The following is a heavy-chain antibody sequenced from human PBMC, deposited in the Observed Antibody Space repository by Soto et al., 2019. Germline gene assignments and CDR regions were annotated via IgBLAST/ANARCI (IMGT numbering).Heavy chain of an antibody. J-gene: IGHJ4*02. CDR3: ARDKGIIVAGTYFDY. D-gene: IGHD6-19*01. V-gene: IGHV1-18*01. CDR1: GYTFTNYA. CDR2: ISAHNGHT. Sequence: GASVKVSCKASGYTFTNYAISWVRQAPGQGLEWMGWISAHNGHTNYAQKFQGRVTMTTDTSTSAAYMELRSLRSDDSALYYCARDKGIIVAGTYFDYWGQGTLVTVSS.